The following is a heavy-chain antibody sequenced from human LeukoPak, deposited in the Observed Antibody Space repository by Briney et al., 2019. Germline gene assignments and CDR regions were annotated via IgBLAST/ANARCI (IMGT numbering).Heavy chain of an antibody. V-gene: IGHV4-61*02. D-gene: IGHD6-13*01. Sequence: SETLSLTCTVSGGSISSGSYYWSWIRQPAGKGLEWIGRIYTSGSTNYNPSLKSRVTISVDTSKNQFSLKLSSVTAADTAVYYCASVRSSWHRLNAFDIWGQGTMVTVSS. CDR1: GGSISSGSYY. CDR2: IYTSGST. CDR3: ASVRSSWHRLNAFDI. J-gene: IGHJ3*02.